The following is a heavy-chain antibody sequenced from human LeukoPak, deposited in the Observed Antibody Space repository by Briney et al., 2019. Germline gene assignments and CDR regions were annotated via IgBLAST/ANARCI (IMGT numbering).Heavy chain of an antibody. J-gene: IGHJ4*02. D-gene: IGHD6-19*01. Sequence: GGSLRLSCAASGFTFSSYAMHWVRQAPGKGLEWVAVISYDGSNKYYADSVKGRFTISRDNSKNTLYLQMNSLRAEDTAVYYCAGESSGWGQGTLVTVSS. V-gene: IGHV3-30-3*01. CDR2: ISYDGSNK. CDR3: AGESSG. CDR1: GFTFSSYA.